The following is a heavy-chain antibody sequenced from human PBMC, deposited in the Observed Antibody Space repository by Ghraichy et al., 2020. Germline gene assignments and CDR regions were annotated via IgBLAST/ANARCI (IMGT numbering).Heavy chain of an antibody. J-gene: IGHJ4*02. CDR2: IKTRSSGGTT. Sequence: GSLRLSCAASGLIFSDAWMSWVRQAPGRGLEWVDRIKTRSSGGTTDYAAPVKGRFTISRDDYEKTLYLQMNGLKTDDTGVYYCTTLSMTVTHGGDYWGRGTLVTVSS. CDR1: GLIFSDAW. V-gene: IGHV3-15*01. D-gene: IGHD4-17*01. CDR3: TTLSMTVTHGGDY.